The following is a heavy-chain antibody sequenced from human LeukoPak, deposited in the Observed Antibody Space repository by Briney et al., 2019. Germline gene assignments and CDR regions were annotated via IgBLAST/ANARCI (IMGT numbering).Heavy chain of an antibody. V-gene: IGHV1-8*01. CDR3: ARAPLRYFDWLSSGFDY. J-gene: IGHJ4*02. CDR1: GYTFTSYD. D-gene: IGHD3-9*01. CDR2: MNPNSGNT. Sequence: ASVKVSCKASGYTFTSYDINWVRQATGQGLEWMGWMNPNSGNTGYAQKFQGRVTMTRNTSISTAYMELSSLRSEDTAVYYCARAPLRYFDWLSSGFDYWGQGTLVTVSS.